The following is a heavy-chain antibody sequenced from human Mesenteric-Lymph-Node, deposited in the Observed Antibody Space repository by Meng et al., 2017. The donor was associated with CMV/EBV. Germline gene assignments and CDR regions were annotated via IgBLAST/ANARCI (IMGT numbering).Heavy chain of an antibody. J-gene: IGHJ4*02. D-gene: IGHD5-18*01. CDR3: ARGYSRVDY. V-gene: IGHV5-51*01. CDR2: IYPGDSDT. CDR1: GYSFATYW. Sequence: GESLKISCKGSGYSFATYWIGWVRQMPGTGLEWMGIIYPGDSDTRYSPSFQGQVTISADKSISTAYLQWNRLEASDPAMYYCARGYSRVDYWGQGTLVTVSS.